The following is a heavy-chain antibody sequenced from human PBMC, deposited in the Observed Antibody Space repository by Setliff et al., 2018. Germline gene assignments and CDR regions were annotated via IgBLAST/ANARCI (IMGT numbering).Heavy chain of an antibody. CDR3: ARNSGDIVVVPAAPFDY. Sequence: GSLRLSCAASGFTFSDYCMSWIRQAPGKGLEWVSYISSSGSTIYYADSVKGRFTISRDNAKNSLYLQMNSLRAEDTAVYYCARNSGDIVVVPAAPFDYWGQGTLVTVSS. CDR2: ISSSGSTI. CDR1: GFTFSDYC. J-gene: IGHJ4*02. V-gene: IGHV3-11*04. D-gene: IGHD2-2*01.